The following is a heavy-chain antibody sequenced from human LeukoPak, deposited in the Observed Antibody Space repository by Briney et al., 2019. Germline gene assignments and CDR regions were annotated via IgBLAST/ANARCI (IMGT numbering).Heavy chain of an antibody. J-gene: IGHJ4*02. CDR3: ARWEGGSYYDLAY. Sequence: SETLSLTCAVYGGSFSGYYWSWIRQPPGKGLEWIGEINHSGSTNYNPSLKSRVTISVDTSKNQFSLKLSSVTGADTAVYYCARWEGGSYYDLAYWREGTLVTVSS. V-gene: IGHV4-34*01. CDR2: INHSGST. CDR1: GGSFSGYY. D-gene: IGHD1-26*01.